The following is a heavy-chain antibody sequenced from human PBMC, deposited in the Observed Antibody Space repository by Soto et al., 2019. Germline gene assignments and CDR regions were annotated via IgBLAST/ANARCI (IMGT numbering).Heavy chain of an antibody. Sequence: QVHLVQSGAEVKKPGASVKVSCKASGYTFTRYGITWVRQAPGQGLEWRGWISAHNGNTDYAQKLQGRVIVTRDTSTSTAYMELRSLISDDTAVYYCARGRYGDYWGQGALVTVSS. CDR3: ARGRYGDY. CDR1: GYTFTRYG. J-gene: IGHJ4*02. CDR2: ISAHNGNT. V-gene: IGHV1-18*01. D-gene: IGHD1-1*01.